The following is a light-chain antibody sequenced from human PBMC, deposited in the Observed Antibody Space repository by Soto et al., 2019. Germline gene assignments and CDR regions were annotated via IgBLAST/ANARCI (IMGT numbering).Light chain of an antibody. Sequence: EIVMTQSPATLSVSPGERAPLSCRASQSVSSNLAWYQQKPGQAPRLLIYGASTRATGIPARFSGSGSGTEFTLTISSLQSEDFAVYYCQPYNNWPLTFGGGTKVDIK. J-gene: IGKJ4*01. CDR3: QPYNNWPLT. CDR2: GAS. V-gene: IGKV3D-15*01. CDR1: QSVSSN.